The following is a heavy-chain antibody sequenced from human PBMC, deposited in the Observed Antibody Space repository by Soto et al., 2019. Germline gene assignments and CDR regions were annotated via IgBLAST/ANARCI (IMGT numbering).Heavy chain of an antibody. D-gene: IGHD6-25*01. CDR3: ARGLLGVAAAGSFDP. CDR1: GGSISSHY. CDR2: IYYSGST. Sequence: PSETLSLTCIVSGGSISSHYWTWIRQPPGKGLEWIGYIYYSGSTNYNPSLKSRVTISIDTSKNQFSLTLSSVTAADTAIYYCARGLLGVAAAGSFDPWGQGTLVTVSS. J-gene: IGHJ5*02. V-gene: IGHV4-59*11.